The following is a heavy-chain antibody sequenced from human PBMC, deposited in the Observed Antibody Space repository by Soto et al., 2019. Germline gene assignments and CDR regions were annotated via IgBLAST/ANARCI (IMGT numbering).Heavy chain of an antibody. CDR2: ISSTANYI. V-gene: IGHV3-21*06. CDR1: GFTFTRYS. CDR3: ARESEDLSSNLDY. Sequence: PVGSLRLSCAASGFTFTRYSMNWVRQAPGKGLEWVASISSTANYIYYGESLKGRLTISRDNAKNSMYLQMNTLRAEDTAVYYCARESEDLSSNLDYWGQGTLVTVSS. J-gene: IGHJ4*02.